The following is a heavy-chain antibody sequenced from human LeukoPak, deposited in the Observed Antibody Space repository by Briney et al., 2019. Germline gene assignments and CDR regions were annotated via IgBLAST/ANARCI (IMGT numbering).Heavy chain of an antibody. J-gene: IGHJ4*02. CDR3: ARQRYSDY. D-gene: IGHD1-1*01. Sequence: GGSLSLSCAASGFTFSRYWMTWVRQAPGKGRECVANIKEDGSENSYVESVKGRFTISRDNAKNSLYLQLNSLRAEDTAVYFCARQRYSDYWGQGTLVTVSS. CDR1: GFTFSRYW. CDR2: IKEDGSEN. V-gene: IGHV3-7*01.